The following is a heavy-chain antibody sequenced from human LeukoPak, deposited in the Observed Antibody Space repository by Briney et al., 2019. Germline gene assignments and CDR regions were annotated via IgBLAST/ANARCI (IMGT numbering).Heavy chain of an antibody. V-gene: IGHV3-23*01. J-gene: IGHJ4*02. CDR3: AKDYSRWRGFDSGDHFDF. Sequence: QAGGSLRLSCAASGFTFSSYAMSWVRQAPGKGLEWVSGIVESGGSTFYADSVKGRFTISRDNSRNTLYLQMKSLRAEDTALYYCAKDYSRWRGFDSGDHFDFWGQGTLVTVSS. D-gene: IGHD4-11*01. CDR2: IVESGGST. CDR1: GFTFSSYA.